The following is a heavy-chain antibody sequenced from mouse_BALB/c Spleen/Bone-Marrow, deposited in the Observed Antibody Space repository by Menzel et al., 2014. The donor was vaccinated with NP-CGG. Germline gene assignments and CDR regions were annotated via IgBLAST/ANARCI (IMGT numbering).Heavy chain of an antibody. J-gene: IGHJ3*01. CDR3: AMYYYGSGLFAY. Sequence: EVQLQQSGAELVKPGASVKLSCTASGFNIKDTYMHWVKQRPEQGLEWIGRIDPANGNTKCDPKFQGKATITADTSSNTAYLQLSSLTSEDTAVYYCAMYYYGSGLFAYWGQGTLVTVSA. V-gene: IGHV14-3*02. CDR1: GFNIKDTY. D-gene: IGHD1-1*01. CDR2: IDPANGNT.